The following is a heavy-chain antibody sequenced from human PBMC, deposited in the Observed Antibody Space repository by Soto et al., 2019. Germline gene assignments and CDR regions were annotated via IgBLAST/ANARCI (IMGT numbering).Heavy chain of an antibody. CDR3: ARNMRAYDSSGYLPRDAFDI. Sequence: GGSLRLSCAASGFTFGSYAMHWVRQAPGKGLEWVAVISYDGSNKYYADSVKGRFTISRDNSKNTLYLQMNSLRAEDTAVYYCARNMRAYDSSGYLPRDAFDIWGQGTMVTVSS. D-gene: IGHD3-22*01. CDR2: ISYDGSNK. V-gene: IGHV3-30-3*01. J-gene: IGHJ3*02. CDR1: GFTFGSYA.